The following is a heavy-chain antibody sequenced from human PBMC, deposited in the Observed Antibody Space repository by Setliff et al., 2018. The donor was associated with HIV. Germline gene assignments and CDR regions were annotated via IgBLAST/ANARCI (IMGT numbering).Heavy chain of an antibody. Sequence: SETLSLTCAVYGGSFSGYYWSWIRQPPGKGLEWIGEINHRGSTNCNPSLKSRVSISVDTSRNQFTLKLSSVTAADTAVYYCGRQVPVPGVAVTPIDYWGQGTLVTVSS. D-gene: IGHD3-3*01. V-gene: IGHV4-34*01. J-gene: IGHJ4*02. CDR3: GRQVPVPGVAVTPIDY. CDR1: GGSFSGYY. CDR2: INHRGST.